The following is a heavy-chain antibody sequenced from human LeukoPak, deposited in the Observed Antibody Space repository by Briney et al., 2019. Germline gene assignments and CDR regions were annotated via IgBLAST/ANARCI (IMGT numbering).Heavy chain of an antibody. CDR2: IYYSGST. V-gene: IGHV4-59*01. CDR1: GGSISSYY. D-gene: IGHD2-8*02. CDR3: ARDLMVDPAFDI. Sequence: SETLSLTCTVSGGSISSYYWGWIRQPPGKGLEWIGYIYYSGSTNYNPSLKSRVTISVDTSKNQFSLKLSSVTAADTAVYYCARDLMVDPAFDIWGQGTMVTVSS. J-gene: IGHJ3*02.